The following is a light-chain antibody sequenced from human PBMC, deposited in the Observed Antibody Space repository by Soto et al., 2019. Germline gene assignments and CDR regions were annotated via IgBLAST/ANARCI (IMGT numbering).Light chain of an antibody. Sequence: EIVMTQSPATLSVSPGERATLSCRASQSVSSNLAWYQQKPGQAPRLLIYGASTRATGIPARFSGSGSVTEFTLTISSLQSEDFAVYYCQQYNNWPPLWTFGQGTKLEIK. CDR2: GAS. J-gene: IGKJ2*02. CDR3: QQYNNWPPLWT. V-gene: IGKV3-15*01. CDR1: QSVSSN.